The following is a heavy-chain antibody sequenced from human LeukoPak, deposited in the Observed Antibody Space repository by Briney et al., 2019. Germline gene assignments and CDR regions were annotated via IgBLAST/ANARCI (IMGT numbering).Heavy chain of an antibody. CDR2: ISHSGSV. V-gene: IGHV4-59*01. J-gene: IGHJ3*02. CDR3: ARDLGGINWDAFDI. CDR1: GGAISTYY. Sequence: SETLSLTCTVSGGAISTYYWNWIRQPPGKGLEWIGYISHSGSVNYNPSLKSRVTISEDTSKKQFSLKPSSLTAADTAVYYCARDLGGINWDAFDIWGQGTMVTVSS. D-gene: IGHD1-20*01.